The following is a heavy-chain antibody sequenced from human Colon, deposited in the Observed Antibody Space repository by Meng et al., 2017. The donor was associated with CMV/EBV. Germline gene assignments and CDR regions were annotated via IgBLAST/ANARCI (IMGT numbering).Heavy chain of an antibody. Sequence: GGSLKISCAASGFNSVDFYIDWARQSPGRGLEWIGRIRNKIRGYTTSYAASMRGRFTLSRDAPRNSVTLVMTSLKTEDTAIYYCARGLRFSDMDVWGQGTAVTVSS. CDR2: IRNKIRGYTT. J-gene: IGHJ6*02. V-gene: IGHV3-72*01. CDR1: GFNSVDFY. D-gene: IGHD3-3*01. CDR3: ARGLRFSDMDV.